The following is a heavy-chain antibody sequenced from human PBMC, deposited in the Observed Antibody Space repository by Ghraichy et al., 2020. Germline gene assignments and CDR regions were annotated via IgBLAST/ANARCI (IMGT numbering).Heavy chain of an antibody. CDR2: ISFDGSYK. Sequence: LSLTCAASGFTFSSFGMHWVRQAPGKGLEWLAVISFDGSYKYYADSVRGRFTISRDNSKNTLSLQMNSLRAEDTAVYYCAKGQRDGTANTLDYYYAMDVWGQGTTVTVSS. CDR3: AKGQRDGTANTLDYYYAMDV. J-gene: IGHJ6*02. D-gene: IGHD5-18*01. V-gene: IGHV3-30*18. CDR1: GFTFSSFG.